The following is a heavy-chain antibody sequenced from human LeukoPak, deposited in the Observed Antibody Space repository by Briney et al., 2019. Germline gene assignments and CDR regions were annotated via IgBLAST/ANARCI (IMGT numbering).Heavy chain of an antibody. D-gene: IGHD6-25*01. CDR2: ISSSSSTI. CDR1: GFTFSSYS. CDR3: AKGWRLLDY. Sequence: PGGSLRLSCAASGFTFSSYSMNWVRQAPGKGLEWVSYISSSSSTIYYADSVKGRFTISRDNAKNSLYLQMNSLRAEDTAVYYCAKGWRLLDYWGQGTLVTVSS. V-gene: IGHV3-48*01. J-gene: IGHJ4*02.